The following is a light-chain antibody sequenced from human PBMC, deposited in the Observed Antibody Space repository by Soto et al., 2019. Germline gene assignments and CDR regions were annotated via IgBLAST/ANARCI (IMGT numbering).Light chain of an antibody. Sequence: EIVMTQSPATLSVSPGERATLSCRASQSVSSNLAWYQQKPGQAPRLLIYGASTRATGIPARFSGSGSGTEFTLTISSLQSEEFAVYYCQQYNNWPKTFRRGTKVEI. CDR1: QSVSSN. V-gene: IGKV3-15*01. J-gene: IGKJ1*01. CDR3: QQYNNWPKT. CDR2: GAS.